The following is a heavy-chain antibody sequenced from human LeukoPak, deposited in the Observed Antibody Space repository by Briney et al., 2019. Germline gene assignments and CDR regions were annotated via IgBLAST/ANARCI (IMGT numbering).Heavy chain of an antibody. CDR1: GYTFTSYG. CDR2: ISAYNGNT. J-gene: IGHJ4*02. Sequence: ASAKVSCKASGYTFTSYGISWVRQAPGQGLEGMGCISAYNGNTNYVQKLQGRVTMTTDTSTSTAYMELRSLRSDDTAVYYCARDRHYDILTGYYDLDYWGQGTLVTVSS. D-gene: IGHD3-9*01. V-gene: IGHV1-18*04. CDR3: ARDRHYDILTGYYDLDY.